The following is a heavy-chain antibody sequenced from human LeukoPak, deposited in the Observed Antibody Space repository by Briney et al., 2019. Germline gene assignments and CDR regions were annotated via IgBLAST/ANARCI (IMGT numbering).Heavy chain of an antibody. CDR1: GFTFSSYA. V-gene: IGHV3-30-3*01. Sequence: GGSLRLSCAASGFTFSSYAMHWVRQAPGKGLEWVAVISYDGSNKYYADSVKGRFTISRDNSKNTLYLQMNSLRAEDTAVYYCARDKGLRYFDWLLYYFDYWGQGTLVTVS. D-gene: IGHD3-9*01. CDR2: ISYDGSNK. J-gene: IGHJ4*02. CDR3: ARDKGLRYFDWLLYYFDY.